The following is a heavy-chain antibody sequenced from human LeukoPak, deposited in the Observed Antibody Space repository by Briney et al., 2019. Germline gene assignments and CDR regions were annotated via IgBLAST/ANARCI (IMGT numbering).Heavy chain of an antibody. CDR2: IKSKTDSGTT. CDR1: GXTFRNAW. CDR3: TTAPAQSDY. J-gene: IGHJ4*02. D-gene: IGHD2-2*01. V-gene: IGHV3-15*01. Sequence: GGSLRLSCAASGXTFRNAWMSWVRQAPGKGQEWVGRIKSKTDSGTTDYAAPVKGRFTISRDDSKNTLYLQMNSLKFEDTAVYYCTTAPAQSDYWGQGTLVTVSS.